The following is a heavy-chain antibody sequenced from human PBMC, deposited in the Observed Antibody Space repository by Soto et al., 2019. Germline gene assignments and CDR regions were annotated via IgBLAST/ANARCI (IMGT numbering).Heavy chain of an antibody. CDR1: GGTFSSYA. Sequence: QVQLVQSGAEVKKPGSSVKVSCKASGGTFSSYAISWVRQAPGQGLEWMGGIIPIFGTANYAQKFQGRVTITADKSTSTAYMELISLRSEDTAVYYCARGELEYSSSSYPLRYWGQGTLVTVSS. V-gene: IGHV1-69*06. J-gene: IGHJ4*02. CDR3: ARGELEYSSSSYPLRY. D-gene: IGHD6-6*01. CDR2: IIPIFGTA.